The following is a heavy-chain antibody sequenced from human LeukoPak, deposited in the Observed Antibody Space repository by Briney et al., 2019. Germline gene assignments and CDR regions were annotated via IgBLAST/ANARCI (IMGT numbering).Heavy chain of an antibody. V-gene: IGHV1-8*02. Sequence: ASVKVSCKASGYTFTSYYMHWVRQAPGQGLEWMGWMNPNSGNTGYAQKFQDRVTMTRNTSISTAYLELSSLGSEDTAMYYCASALKRGSAGTLIDHWGQGTLVTVSS. CDR1: GYTFTSYY. CDR3: ASALKRGSAGTLIDH. J-gene: IGHJ4*02. CDR2: MNPNSGNT. D-gene: IGHD6-13*01.